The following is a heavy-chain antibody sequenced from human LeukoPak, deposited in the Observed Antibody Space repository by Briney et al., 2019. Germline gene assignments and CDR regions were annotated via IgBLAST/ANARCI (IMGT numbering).Heavy chain of an antibody. V-gene: IGHV3-11*01. CDR1: GFTFSDYY. CDR3: ARFVPTSTCCCNFDY. J-gene: IGHJ4*02. CDR2: ISSSGSTI. D-gene: IGHD2-2*01. Sequence: GGSLRLSCAASGFTFSDYYMSWIRQAPGKGLEWVSYISSSGSTIYYADSVKGRFTISRDNAKNSLYLQMNSLRAEDTAVYYCARFVPTSTCCCNFDYWGQGTLVTVSS.